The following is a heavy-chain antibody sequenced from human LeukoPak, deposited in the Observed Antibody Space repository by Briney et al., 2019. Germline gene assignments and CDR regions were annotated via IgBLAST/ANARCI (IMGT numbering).Heavy chain of an antibody. D-gene: IGHD3-3*01. CDR2: INHSGST. V-gene: IGHV4-34*01. CDR1: GGSFSGYY. J-gene: IGHJ3*02. Sequence: SETLSPTCAVYGGSFSGYYWSWIRQPPGEGLEWIGEINHSGSTDYNPSLKTRVTISVDTSKNQFSLNLSSVTAADTAVYYCARGDNLLRFLEVDAFDIWGQGTVVTVSS. CDR3: ARGDNLLRFLEVDAFDI.